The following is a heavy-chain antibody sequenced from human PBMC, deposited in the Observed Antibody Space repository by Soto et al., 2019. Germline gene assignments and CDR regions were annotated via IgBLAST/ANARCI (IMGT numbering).Heavy chain of an antibody. CDR1: GGSISSYY. Sequence: LSLTCTVSGGSISSYYWSWIRQPPGKGLEWIGYIYYSGSTNYNPSLKSRVTISVDTSKNQFSLKLSSVTAADTAVYYCARRAPDKMTTVTIRQGNYYYYYMDVWGKGTTVTLSS. D-gene: IGHD4-4*01. CDR3: ARRAPDKMTTVTIRQGNYYYYYMDV. J-gene: IGHJ6*03. V-gene: IGHV4-59*08. CDR2: IYYSGST.